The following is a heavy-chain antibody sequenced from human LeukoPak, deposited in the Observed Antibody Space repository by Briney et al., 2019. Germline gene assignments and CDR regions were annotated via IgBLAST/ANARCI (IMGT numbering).Heavy chain of an antibody. V-gene: IGHV3-23*01. CDR1: GFTFSSYA. CDR3: ARERVPKRLYYYGSGSHDAFDI. CDR2: ISGSGGST. J-gene: IGHJ3*02. D-gene: IGHD3-10*01. Sequence: GGSLRLSCAASGFTFSSYAMSWVRQAPGKGLEWVSAISGSGGSTYYADSVKGRFTISRDNSKNTLYLQMNSLRAEDTAVYYCARERVPKRLYYYGSGSHDAFDIWGQGTMVTISS.